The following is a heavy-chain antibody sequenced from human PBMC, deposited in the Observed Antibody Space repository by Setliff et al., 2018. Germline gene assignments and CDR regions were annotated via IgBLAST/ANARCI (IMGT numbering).Heavy chain of an antibody. Sequence: ASVKVSCKASECTFTGYYIHWVRQAPGQGLEWMGRINPNSGGTNYAQKFQGRVTMTRDTSISTAYMELSSLKSDDTAMYYCARGLLWFGEPQLDYWGQGTLVTVSS. V-gene: IGHV1-2*06. CDR1: ECTFTGYY. CDR2: INPNSGGT. J-gene: IGHJ4*02. CDR3: ARGLLWFGEPQLDY. D-gene: IGHD3-10*01.